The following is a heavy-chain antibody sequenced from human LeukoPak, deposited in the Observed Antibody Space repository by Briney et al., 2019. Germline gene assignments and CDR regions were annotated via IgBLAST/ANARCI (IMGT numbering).Heavy chain of an antibody. J-gene: IGHJ4*02. V-gene: IGHV3-48*04. CDR3: ARDPLVFTVWGSYRFTYYFDY. D-gene: IGHD3-16*02. Sequence: GGSLRLSCAASGFTFSSYSMNWVRQAPGKGLEWVSYISSSSSTIYYADSVKGRFTISRDNAKNSLYLQMNSLRAEDTAVYYCARDPLVFTVWGSYRFTYYFDYWGQGTLVTVSS. CDR2: ISSSSSTI. CDR1: GFTFSSYS.